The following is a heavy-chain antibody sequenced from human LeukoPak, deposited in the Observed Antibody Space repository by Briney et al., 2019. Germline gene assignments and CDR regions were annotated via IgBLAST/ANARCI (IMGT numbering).Heavy chain of an antibody. V-gene: IGHV4-61*02. CDR1: GGSISSGSYY. CDR2: IYTSGST. Sequence: SQTLSLTCTVSGGSISSGSYYWSWIRQPAGKGLEWIGRIYTSGSTNYNPSLKSRVTMSVDTSKNQFSLDLSSVTAADTAVYFCARDSSGYLESFDYWGQGTLVTVSS. CDR3: ARDSSGYLESFDY. D-gene: IGHD3-22*01. J-gene: IGHJ4*02.